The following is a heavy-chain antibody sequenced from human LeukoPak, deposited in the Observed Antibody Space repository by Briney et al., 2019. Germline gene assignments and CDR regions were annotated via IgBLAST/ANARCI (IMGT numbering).Heavy chain of an antibody. V-gene: IGHV5-51*01. CDR3: ARRATMVRGVISWFDP. CDR2: IYPGDSDT. CDR1: GNSFTSYW. J-gene: IGHJ5*02. D-gene: IGHD3-10*01. Sequence: GESLKISCKRSGNSFTSYWIGWVRQMPGKGLEWMGIIYPGDSDTRYSPSFQGQVTISADKSISTAYLQWSSLKASDTAMYYCARRATMVRGVISWFDPWGQGTLVTVSS.